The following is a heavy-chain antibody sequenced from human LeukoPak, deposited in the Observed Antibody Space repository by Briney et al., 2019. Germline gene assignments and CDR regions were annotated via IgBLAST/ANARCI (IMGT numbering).Heavy chain of an antibody. J-gene: IGHJ4*02. Sequence: ASVTVSCTASGYTFTSYAMNWVRQAPGQGLEWMGWISTYNGDTNYAQKLQGRVTMTTDTSTSTAYMALRSLRSDDTAVYYCARDHNWVVDYWGQGTLVTVSS. CDR1: GYTFTSYA. CDR2: ISTYNGDT. CDR3: ARDHNWVVDY. V-gene: IGHV1-18*01. D-gene: IGHD1-1*01.